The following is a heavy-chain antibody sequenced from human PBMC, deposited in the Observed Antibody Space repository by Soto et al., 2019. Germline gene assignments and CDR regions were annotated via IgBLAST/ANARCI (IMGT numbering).Heavy chain of an antibody. Sequence: QVQLVQSGAEVKKPGASVKVSCKASGYSFTRYGISWVRQAPGQGLEWMGWISGYNANTNYPENHQGRVTMTTDTTTSTAYMEVRILISDDTAVYYCARMGDVPYYYYGLDVWGQGTTVTVSS. CDR1: GYSFTRYG. CDR3: ARMGDVPYYYYGLDV. D-gene: IGHD3-16*01. CDR2: ISGYNANT. J-gene: IGHJ6*02. V-gene: IGHV1-18*01.